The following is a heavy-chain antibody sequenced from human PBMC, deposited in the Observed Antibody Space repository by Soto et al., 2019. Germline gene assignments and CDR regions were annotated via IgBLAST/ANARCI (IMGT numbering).Heavy chain of an antibody. J-gene: IGHJ5*02. CDR2: INWNGGST. CDR3: ARSALLGYCSGGSCYGGFDP. V-gene: IGHV3-20*01. Sequence: EVQLVESGGGVVRPGGSLRLSCAASGFTFDDYGMSWVRQAPGKGLEWVSGINWNGGSTGYVDSVKGRFTISRDNAKNSLYLQMNSLRAEDTALYHCARSALLGYCSGGSCYGGFDPWGQGTLVTVSS. D-gene: IGHD2-15*01. CDR1: GFTFDDYG.